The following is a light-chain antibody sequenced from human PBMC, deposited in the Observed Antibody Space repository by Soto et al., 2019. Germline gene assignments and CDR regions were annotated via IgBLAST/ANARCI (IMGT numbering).Light chain of an antibody. CDR1: QSITTY. CDR2: TTS. CDR3: QQSYSRPRT. Sequence: DMQMTQSPSSLSAAVGDRVTITCRSSQSITTYLNWYQQKPGKAPNLLIYTTSNLESGVPSRFSGSGCATDFTLTINSLQHEDFATYFCQQSYSRPRTFGQGTKVDIK. J-gene: IGKJ1*01. V-gene: IGKV1-39*01.